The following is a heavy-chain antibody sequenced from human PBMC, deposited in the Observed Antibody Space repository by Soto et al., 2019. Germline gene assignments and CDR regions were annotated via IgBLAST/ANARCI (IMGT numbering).Heavy chain of an antibody. J-gene: IGHJ5*01. D-gene: IGHD6-13*01. CDR3: ENLYSSSWYSDS. CDR2: VYYSGST. Sequence: LSLTCTVSGGSVSSGSYYWTWIRQPPGRELEYIGYVYYSGSTIYNPSLNSRVTISVDTSKNQFSLKLSSVTAADTAIYYCENLYSSSWYSDSWGQGTLVTVSS. CDR1: GGSVSSGSYY. V-gene: IGHV4-61*01.